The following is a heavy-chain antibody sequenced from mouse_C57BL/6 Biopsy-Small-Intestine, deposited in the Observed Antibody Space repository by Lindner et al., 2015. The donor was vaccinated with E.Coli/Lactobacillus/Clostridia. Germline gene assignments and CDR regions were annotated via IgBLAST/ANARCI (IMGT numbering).Heavy chain of an antibody. CDR1: GYTFTSYW. CDR3: ARFYYDYGGGSY. V-gene: IGHV1-55*01. Sequence: VQLQESGAELVKPGASVKMSCKASGYTFTSYWITWVKQRPGQGLEWIGDIYPNSGSTNYNEKFKNKATLTVDTSSSTTFMQLSSLTSEDSAVYYCARFYYDYGGGSYWGQGTLVTVSA. J-gene: IGHJ3*01. CDR2: IYPNSGST. D-gene: IGHD2-4*01.